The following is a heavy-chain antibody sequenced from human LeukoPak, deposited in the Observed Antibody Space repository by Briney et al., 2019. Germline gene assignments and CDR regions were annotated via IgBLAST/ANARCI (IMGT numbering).Heavy chain of an antibody. CDR1: GYTFTGYS. CDR2: INPNSGDT. CDR3: ASIEMATPHFDH. J-gene: IGHJ4*02. V-gene: IGHV1-2*02. Sequence: ASVKVSCKASGYTFTGYSMHWVRQAPGQGLEWMGWINPNSGDTDYAQKFQGRVTLTRDTSISTAYMELSRLRSDDTAMYYCASIEMATPHFDHWGQGTLVTVSS. D-gene: IGHD5-24*01.